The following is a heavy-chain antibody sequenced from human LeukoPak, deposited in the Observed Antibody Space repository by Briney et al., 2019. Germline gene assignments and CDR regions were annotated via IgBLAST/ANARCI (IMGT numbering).Heavy chain of an antibody. CDR1: GFTFIDYD. CDR3: ARGGIQVSGIDEFDY. Sequence: AGSLRLSCAASGFTFIDYDMHWVRHVIGKGLEWVSAIGIRGDTHYSGSVKGRFTISRENAESSLYLQMNSLRAEDTAVYYCARGGIQVSGIDEFDYWGQGALVTVSS. D-gene: IGHD6-19*01. J-gene: IGHJ4*02. CDR2: IGIRGDT. V-gene: IGHV3-13*01.